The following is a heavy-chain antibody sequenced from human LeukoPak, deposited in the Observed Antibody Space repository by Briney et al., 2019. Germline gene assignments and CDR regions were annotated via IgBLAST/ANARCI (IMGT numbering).Heavy chain of an antibody. CDR2: IIPIFGTA. V-gene: IGHV1-69*05. CDR3: ARGAVSGWYPVTSNYGMDV. Sequence: GASVKVSCKASGGTFSSYAISWVRQAPGQGLEWMGGIIPIFGTANYAQKFQGRVTITRDTSASTAYMELSSLRSEDTAVYYCARGAVSGWYPVTSNYGMDVWGQGTTVTVSS. D-gene: IGHD6-19*01. CDR1: GGTFSSYA. J-gene: IGHJ6*02.